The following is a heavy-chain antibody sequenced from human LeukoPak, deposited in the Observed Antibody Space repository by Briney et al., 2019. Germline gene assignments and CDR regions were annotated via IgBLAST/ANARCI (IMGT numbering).Heavy chain of an antibody. CDR3: AGRISSSFDY. CDR2: INHSGST. J-gene: IGHJ4*02. D-gene: IGHD6-13*01. CDR1: GGSFSGYY. Sequence: KPSETLSLTCAVYGGSFSGYYWSWIRQPPGKRLEWIGEINHSGSTNYNPSLKSRVTISVDTSKNQFSLKLSSVTAADTAVYYCAGRISSSFDYWGQGTLVTVSS. V-gene: IGHV4-34*01.